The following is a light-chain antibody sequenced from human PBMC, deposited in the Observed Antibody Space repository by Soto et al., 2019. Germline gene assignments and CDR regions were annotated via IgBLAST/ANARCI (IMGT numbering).Light chain of an antibody. J-gene: IGKJ1*01. CDR2: GAS. CDR1: QSVSSSY. Sequence: EIVLTQSPGTLSLSPGERATLSCRASQSVSSSYLAWYQQKSGQAPRLLIYGASNRATGIPDRFSGSGSGTDFTLTISRLEPEDFAVYYCQQYNSYPRTFGQGTKVEIK. CDR3: QQYNSYPRT. V-gene: IGKV3-20*01.